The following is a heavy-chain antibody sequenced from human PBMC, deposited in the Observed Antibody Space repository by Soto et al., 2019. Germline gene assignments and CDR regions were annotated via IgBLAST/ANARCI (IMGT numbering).Heavy chain of an antibody. D-gene: IGHD6-6*01. V-gene: IGHV5-51*01. Sequence: GESLKISCKGSGYSFTSYWIGWVRQMPGKGLEWMGIIYPGDSDTRYSPSFQGQVTISADKSISTAYLQWSSLKASDTAMYYCARSQGEQLVKDAFDIWGQGTMVTVSS. J-gene: IGHJ3*02. CDR2: IYPGDSDT. CDR3: ARSQGEQLVKDAFDI. CDR1: GYSFTSYW.